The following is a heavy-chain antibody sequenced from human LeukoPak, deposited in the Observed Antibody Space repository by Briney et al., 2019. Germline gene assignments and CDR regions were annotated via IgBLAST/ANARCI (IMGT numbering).Heavy chain of an antibody. CDR3: ARDAWIGDYYYGMDV. J-gene: IGHJ6*02. D-gene: IGHD5-12*01. V-gene: IGHV4-59*01. CDR1: GGSISSYY. CDR2: IYYSGST. Sequence: PSETLSLTCTVSGGSISSYYWSWIRQPPGKGLEWSGYIYYSGSTNYNPSLKSRVTISVDTSKNQFSLKLSSVIAADTAVYYCARDAWIGDYYYGMDVWGQGTTVTVSS.